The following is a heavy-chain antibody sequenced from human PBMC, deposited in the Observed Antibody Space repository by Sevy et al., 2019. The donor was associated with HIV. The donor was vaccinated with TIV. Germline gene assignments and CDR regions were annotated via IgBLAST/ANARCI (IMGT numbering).Heavy chain of an antibody. CDR3: ARAQDYDILTGYYVYYYNYGMDV. Sequence: GGSLRLSCAASGFTFSSYGMHWVRQAPGKGLEWVAVIWYDGSNKYYADSVKGRFTISRDNSKNTLYLQMNSLRAEDTAVYYCARAQDYDILTGYYVYYYNYGMDVWGQGTTVTVSS. D-gene: IGHD3-9*01. CDR1: GFTFSSYG. V-gene: IGHV3-33*01. J-gene: IGHJ6*02. CDR2: IWYDGSNK.